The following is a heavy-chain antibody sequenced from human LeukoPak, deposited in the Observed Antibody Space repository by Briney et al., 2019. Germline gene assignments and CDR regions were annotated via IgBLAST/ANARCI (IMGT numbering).Heavy chain of an antibody. D-gene: IGHD1-1*01. CDR1: GFSLSTSAVG. V-gene: IGHV2-5*02. J-gene: IGHJ4*02. Sequence: SGPTLVKPTQTLTLTCTFSGFSLSTSAVGVGWIRQPPGKALEWLALIYWDDDKRYSPSLKSRLTINKDTSIQQVVLTMTNMDPVDTATYYCAHSYWSGAYFDYWGQGTLVTVSS. CDR3: AHSYWSGAYFDY. CDR2: IYWDDDK.